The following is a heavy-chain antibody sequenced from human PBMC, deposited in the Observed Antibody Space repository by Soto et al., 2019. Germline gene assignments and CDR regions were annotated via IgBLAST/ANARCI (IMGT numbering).Heavy chain of an antibody. J-gene: IGHJ6*02. CDR2: IKSKTDGGTT. CDR3: TTDPHDYGDYVWSYGMDV. Sequence: EVQLVESGGGLVKPGGSLRLSYAASGFTFSNAWMSWVRQAPGKGLEWVGRIKSKTDGGTTDYAAPVKGRFTISRDDSKNTLYLQMNSLKTEDTAVYYCTTDPHDYGDYVWSYGMDVWGQGTTVTVSS. V-gene: IGHV3-15*01. CDR1: GFTFSNAW. D-gene: IGHD4-17*01.